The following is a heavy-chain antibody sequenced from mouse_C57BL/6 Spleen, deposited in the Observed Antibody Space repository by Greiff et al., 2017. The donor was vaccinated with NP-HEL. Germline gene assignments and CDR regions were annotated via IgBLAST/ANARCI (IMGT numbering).Heavy chain of an antibody. CDR3: TRFYGSSPFDY. J-gene: IGHJ2*01. CDR1: GFTFSSYA. D-gene: IGHD1-1*01. V-gene: IGHV5-9-1*02. CDR2: ISSGGDYI. Sequence: EVMLVESGEGLVKPGGSLKLSCAASGFTFSSYAMSWVRQTPEKRLEWVAYISSGGDYIYYADTVKGRFTISRDNARNTLYLQMSSLKSEDTAMYYCTRFYGSSPFDYWGQGTTLTVSS.